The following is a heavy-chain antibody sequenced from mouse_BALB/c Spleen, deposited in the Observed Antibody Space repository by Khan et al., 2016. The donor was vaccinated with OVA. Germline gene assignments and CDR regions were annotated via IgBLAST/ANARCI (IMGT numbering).Heavy chain of an antibody. Sequence: QVQLQQPGAELAKPGASVKMSCQASGYTFTSYWMHWVKQRPGQGLEWIGYINPSTGYTEYNQKFKDKATLTADKSSSTAYVQLSSLTSEESAVYDGARDDGNYYYAMDYWGQGTSVTVSS. CDR3: ARDDGNYYYAMDY. CDR2: INPSTGYT. D-gene: IGHD2-1*01. J-gene: IGHJ4*01. V-gene: IGHV1-7*01. CDR1: GYTFTSYW.